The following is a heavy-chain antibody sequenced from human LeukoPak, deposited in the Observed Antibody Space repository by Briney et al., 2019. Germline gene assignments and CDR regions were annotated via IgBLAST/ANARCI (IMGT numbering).Heavy chain of an antibody. CDR2: ISYDGSNK. V-gene: IGHV3-30-3*01. D-gene: IGHD6-6*01. J-gene: IGHJ4*02. CDR3: ARDPDSSSDY. CDR1: GFTFSSYA. Sequence: PGGSLRLSCAASGFTFSSYAMHWVRQAPGKGLEWVAVISYDGSNKYYADSVKGRFTISRDNSKNTLYLQMNSLRAEDTAVYYCARDPDSSSDYWGQGTLVTVSS.